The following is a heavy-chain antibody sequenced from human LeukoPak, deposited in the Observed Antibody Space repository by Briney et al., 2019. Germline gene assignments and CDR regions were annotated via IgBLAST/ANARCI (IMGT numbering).Heavy chain of an antibody. CDR1: GYTLTELS. CDR2: FDPEDGET. D-gene: IGHD3-22*01. J-gene: IGHJ5*02. Sequence: ASVKVSCKVSGYTLTELSMHWVRQAPGTGLEWMGGFDPEDGETIYAQKFQGRVTMTEDTSTDTAYMELSSLRSEDTAVYYCASTLISSYYYDSSGKNWFDPWGQGTLVTVSS. CDR3: ASTLISSYYYDSSGKNWFDP. V-gene: IGHV1-24*01.